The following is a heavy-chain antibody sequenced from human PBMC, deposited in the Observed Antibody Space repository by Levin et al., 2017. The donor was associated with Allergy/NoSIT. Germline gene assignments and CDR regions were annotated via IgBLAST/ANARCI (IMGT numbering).Heavy chain of an antibody. J-gene: IGHJ4*02. Sequence: SETLSLTCTVSGGSISSSSYYWGWIRQPPGKGLEWIGSIYYSGSTYYNPSLKSRVTISVDTSKNQFSLKLSSVTAADTAVYHCARDVLLVLGVIIRGTLDYWGQGTLVTVSS. CDR2: IYYSGST. CDR1: GGSISSSSYY. V-gene: IGHV4-39*02. CDR3: ARDVLLVLGVIIRGTLDY. D-gene: IGHD3-10*01.